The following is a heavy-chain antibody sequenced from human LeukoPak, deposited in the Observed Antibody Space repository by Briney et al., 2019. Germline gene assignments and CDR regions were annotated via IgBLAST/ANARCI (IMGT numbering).Heavy chain of an antibody. J-gene: IGHJ4*02. CDR1: GASISSSSNY. CDR2: IYYSGST. V-gene: IGHV4-39*01. Sequence: PSETLSLTCTVSGASISSSSNYWGWGRQPPGKGLEWVGSIYYSGSTYYNPSLKSRVTISVDTSKNQFSLKLNSVTAADTAMYYCARLYCSGGSCYSGLGSADYWGQGTLVTVAS. D-gene: IGHD2-15*01. CDR3: ARLYCSGGSCYSGLGSADY.